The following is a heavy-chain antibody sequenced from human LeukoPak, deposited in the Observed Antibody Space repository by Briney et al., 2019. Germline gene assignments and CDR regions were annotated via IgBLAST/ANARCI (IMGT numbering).Heavy chain of an antibody. J-gene: IGHJ4*02. CDR2: TYPGDSDT. Sequence: GESLKISCKGSGYSFTSYWIGWVRQMPGKGLEWMGITYPGDSDTRYSPSFQGHATISAGKSISTAYLQWSSLKASDTAIYYCARPRWGAYSPFDYWGQGTLVTVSS. CDR1: GYSFTSYW. D-gene: IGHD5-18*01. CDR3: ARPRWGAYSPFDY. V-gene: IGHV5-51*01.